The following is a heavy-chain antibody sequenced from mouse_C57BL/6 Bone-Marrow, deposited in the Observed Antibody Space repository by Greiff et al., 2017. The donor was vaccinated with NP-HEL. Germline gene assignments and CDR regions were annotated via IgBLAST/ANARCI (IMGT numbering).Heavy chain of an antibody. D-gene: IGHD2-13*01. CDR2: ISDGGSYT. Sequence: DVKLVESGGGLVKPGGSLKLSCAASGFTFSSYAMSWVRQTPEKRLEWVATISDGGSYTYYPDNVKGRFTISRDNAKNNLYLQMSHLKSEDTAMYYCAREKGLRFAYWGQGTLVTVSA. J-gene: IGHJ3*01. CDR3: AREKGLRFAY. V-gene: IGHV5-4*01. CDR1: GFTFSSYA.